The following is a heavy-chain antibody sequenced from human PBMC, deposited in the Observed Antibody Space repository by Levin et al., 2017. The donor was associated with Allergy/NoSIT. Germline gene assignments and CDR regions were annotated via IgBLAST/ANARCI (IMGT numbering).Heavy chain of an antibody. CDR1: GFTFSSYA. Sequence: LSLTCAASGFTFSSYAMHWVRQAPCKGLEWVAVISYDGSNKYYADSVKGRFTISRDNYKNTLYLQMNRLRAEDTAVYYCARGRYEGRHDYWGQGTLVTVSS. CDR2: ISYDGSNK. D-gene: IGHD1-1*01. CDR3: ARGRYEGRHDY. J-gene: IGHJ4*02. V-gene: IGHV3-30-3*01.